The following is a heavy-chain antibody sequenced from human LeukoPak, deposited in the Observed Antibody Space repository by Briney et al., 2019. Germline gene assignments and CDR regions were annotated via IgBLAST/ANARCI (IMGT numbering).Heavy chain of an antibody. D-gene: IGHD6-13*01. CDR1: GYTFTGYY. J-gene: IGHJ4*02. CDR2: INPNSGGT. CDR3: AKQSYSNSWNNFDY. Sequence: VSVKVSCKASGYTFTGYYMNWVRQAPGQGLEWMGWINPNSGGTNYAQKFQGRVTMTRDTSISTAYMELSRLRSDDTAVYYCAKQSYSNSWNNFDYWGQGTLVTVSS. V-gene: IGHV1-2*02.